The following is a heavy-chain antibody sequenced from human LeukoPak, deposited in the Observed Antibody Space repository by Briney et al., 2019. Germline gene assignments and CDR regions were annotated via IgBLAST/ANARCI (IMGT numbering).Heavy chain of an antibody. CDR2: INHSGST. V-gene: IGHV4-34*01. CDR3: ANRLGIRHCSSTSCHSRDAFDI. CDR1: GGSFSGYY. Sequence: PSETLSLTCAVYGGSFSGYYWSWIRQPPGKGLEWIGEINHSGSTNYNPSLKSRVTISVDTSKNQFSLKLSSVTAADTAVYYCANRLGIRHCSSTSCHSRDAFDIWGQGTMVTVSS. J-gene: IGHJ3*02. D-gene: IGHD2-2*01.